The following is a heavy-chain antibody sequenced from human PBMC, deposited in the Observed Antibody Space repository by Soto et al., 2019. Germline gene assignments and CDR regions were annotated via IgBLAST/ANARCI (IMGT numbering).Heavy chain of an antibody. CDR2: VKSKADGGAR. Sequence: EVRLVESGGVLVQPGGSLRLSCAASGFTFTNAWMSWVRQAPGKGLEWVGRVKSKADGGARDYAAPVKGRFTISGDESKNTLYLQMNNLKTEDTAVYFCTTDNMFGTTSPQFHHWGQGTLVTVSS. J-gene: IGHJ1*01. CDR1: GFTFTNAW. D-gene: IGHD3-10*02. CDR3: TTDNMFGTTSPQFHH. V-gene: IGHV3-15*01.